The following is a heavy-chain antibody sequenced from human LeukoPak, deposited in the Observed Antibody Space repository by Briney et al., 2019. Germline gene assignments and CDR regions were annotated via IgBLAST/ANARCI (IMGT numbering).Heavy chain of an antibody. Sequence: PSETLSLTCTVSGGSISSYYWSWIRQPPGKGLEWIGYIYYSGSTNYNPSLKSRVTISVDTPKNQFSLKLSSVTAADTAVYYCARSVGGSYEADYWGQGTLVTVSS. V-gene: IGHV4-59*01. J-gene: IGHJ4*02. CDR2: IYYSGST. CDR1: GGSISSYY. D-gene: IGHD1-26*01. CDR3: ARSVGGSYEADY.